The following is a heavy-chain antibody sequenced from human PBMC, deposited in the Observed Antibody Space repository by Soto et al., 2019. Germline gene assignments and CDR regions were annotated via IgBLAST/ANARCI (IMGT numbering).Heavy chain of an antibody. D-gene: IGHD3-10*01. J-gene: IGHJ4*02. CDR2: IYHSGST. V-gene: IGHV4-4*02. CDR1: GGSISSSNW. Sequence: SETLSLTCAVSGGSISSSNWWSWVRQPPGKGLEWIGEIYHSGSTNYNPSLKSRVTISVDKSKNQFSLKLSSVTAADTAVYYCASWGVTMVRGVIRLDYFDYWGQGTLVTVSS. CDR3: ASWGVTMVRGVIRLDYFDY.